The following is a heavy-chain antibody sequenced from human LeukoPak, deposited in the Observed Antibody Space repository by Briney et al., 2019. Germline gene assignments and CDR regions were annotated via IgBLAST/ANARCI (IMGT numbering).Heavy chain of an antibody. CDR1: GFTFDDYG. J-gene: IGHJ4*02. V-gene: IGHV3-66*01. D-gene: IGHD3-10*01. CDR2: IYSGGST. CDR3: AYYGSGSG. Sequence: GGSLRLSCAASGFTFDDYGMSWVRQAPGKGLEWVSVIYSGGSTYYADSVKGRFTISRDNSKNTLYLQMNSLRAEDTAVYYCAYYGSGSGWGQGTLVTVSS.